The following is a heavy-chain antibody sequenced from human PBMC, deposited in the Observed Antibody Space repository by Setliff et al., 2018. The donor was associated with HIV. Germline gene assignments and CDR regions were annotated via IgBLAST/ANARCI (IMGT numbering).Heavy chain of an antibody. D-gene: IGHD3-22*01. CDR3: ARLVEAYDSSGYFFNWFDP. Sequence: SETLSLTCTVSGGSISSGSHYWSLIRQPAGKGLEWIGHIYNSGSTNSNPSLKSRVTISVDTSKNQFSLKLSSVTAADTAVYYCARLVEAYDSSGYFFNWFDPWGQGTLVTVSS. CDR2: IYNSGST. V-gene: IGHV4-61*09. J-gene: IGHJ5*02. CDR1: GGSISSGSHY.